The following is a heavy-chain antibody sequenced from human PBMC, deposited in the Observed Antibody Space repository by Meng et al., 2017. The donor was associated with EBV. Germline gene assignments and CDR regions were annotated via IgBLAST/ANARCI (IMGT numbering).Heavy chain of an antibody. CDR1: GGTFRSEA. Sequence: QVRWVHAETEVMKLGSWVRVSGEPLGGTFRSEAMSEALKAPGQGLEWMGGLITMSDAPHYAQKFQGRVTITADESTSTHYMDLSGLRSEDTAVYYCASESGRGFTPDYWGQGTLVTVSS. D-gene: IGHD3-10*01. CDR2: LITMSDAP. V-gene: IGHV1-69*01. CDR3: ASESGRGFTPDY. J-gene: IGHJ4*02.